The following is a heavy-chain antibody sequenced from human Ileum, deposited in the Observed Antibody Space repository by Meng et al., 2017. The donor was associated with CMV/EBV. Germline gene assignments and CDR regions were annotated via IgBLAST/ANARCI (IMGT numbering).Heavy chain of an antibody. CDR1: GSSTSGFF. D-gene: IGHD6-19*01. CDR3: AKEQSIGIAVTGIFDF. Sequence: VQRPGSGPGLVKPSETLSLPCTFSGSSTSGFFWSWIRQPAGKGLEWIGRIYSSGSTFYNPSLESRVTMSIDTSKNQFSLRLASVTAADTAVYFCAKEQSIGIAVTGIFDFWGQGALVTVSS. V-gene: IGHV4-4*07. CDR2: IYSSGST. J-gene: IGHJ4*02.